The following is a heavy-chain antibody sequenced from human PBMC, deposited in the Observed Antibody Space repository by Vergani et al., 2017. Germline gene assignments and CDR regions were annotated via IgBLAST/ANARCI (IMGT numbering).Heavy chain of an antibody. V-gene: IGHV3-30*03. CDR1: GFTFSSYG. D-gene: IGHD3-10*01. CDR3: ARGYGSGSDVFDI. J-gene: IGHJ3*02. CDR2: ISYDGSSK. Sequence: QVQLVESGGGVVQPGRSLRLSCAASGFTFSSYGMHWVRPAPGKGLEWVAVISYDGSSKYYADSVKGRFTISRDNSKHTLYLQMNSLRAEDTAVYYCARGYGSGSDVFDIWGQGTMVTVSS.